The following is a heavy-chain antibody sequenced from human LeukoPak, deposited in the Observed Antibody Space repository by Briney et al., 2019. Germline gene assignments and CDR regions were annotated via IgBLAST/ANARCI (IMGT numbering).Heavy chain of an antibody. V-gene: IGHV3-30*02. Sequence: GGSLRLSCVASGFTFSSYGMHWVRQAPGKGLEWVGFTRYDGRNQYYADSVKGRFTISRDNSKNTLYLQMNSLRGEDTAVYYCVKELLTTRFDAFHIWGQGTMVTVSS. CDR2: TRYDGRNQ. CDR3: VKELLTTRFDAFHI. D-gene: IGHD3-3*01. J-gene: IGHJ3*02. CDR1: GFTFSSYG.